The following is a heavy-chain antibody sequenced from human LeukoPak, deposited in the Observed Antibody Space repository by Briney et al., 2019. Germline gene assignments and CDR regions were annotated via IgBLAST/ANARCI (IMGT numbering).Heavy chain of an antibody. V-gene: IGHV4-34*01. J-gene: IGHJ6*03. D-gene: IGHD3-22*01. Sequence: SETLSLTCAVYGGSFSGYYWSWIRQPPGKGLEWIGEINHSGSTNYNPSLKSRVTISVDTSKNQFSLKLYSVTAADTAVYYCARSSEGRYYYDSSGYSYYYYYTDVWGKGTTVTISS. CDR3: ARSSEGRYYYDSSGYSYYYYYTDV. CDR1: GGSFSGYY. CDR2: INHSGST.